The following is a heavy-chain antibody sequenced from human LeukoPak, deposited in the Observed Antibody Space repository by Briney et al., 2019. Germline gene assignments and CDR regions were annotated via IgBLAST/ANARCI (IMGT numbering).Heavy chain of an antibody. D-gene: IGHD5-24*01. Sequence: GGSLRLSCAASGFTFSGYWMTWVRQAPGKGLEWVANIRQDGSEKYYVDSVKGRFTISRDNAKNSLYLQMNSLRAEDTAVYYCARGSRDGYNSWSGTVWGQGTLVTVSS. CDR1: GFTFSGYW. V-gene: IGHV3-7*05. CDR2: IRQDGSEK. CDR3: ARGSRDGYNSWSGTV. J-gene: IGHJ4*02.